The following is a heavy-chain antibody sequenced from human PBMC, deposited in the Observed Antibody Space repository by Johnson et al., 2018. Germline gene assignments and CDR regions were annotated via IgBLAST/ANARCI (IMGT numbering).Heavy chain of an antibody. Sequence: QVQLVQSGAEVKKPGASVKVSCKASGYTFTSYYVHWVRQAPGQGLEWMGIINPSGGSTTYAQKFQGRVTVTRDTSTSTVYMERSSLRSEDTAVYYCARDRYKVTPPHYSFGMDVWGQGTTVTVSS. D-gene: IGHD1-1*01. CDR1: GYTFTSYY. CDR2: INPSGGST. J-gene: IGHJ6*02. CDR3: ARDRYKVTPPHYSFGMDV. V-gene: IGHV1-46*01.